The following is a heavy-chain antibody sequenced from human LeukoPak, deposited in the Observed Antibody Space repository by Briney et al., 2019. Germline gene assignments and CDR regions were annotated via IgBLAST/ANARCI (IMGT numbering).Heavy chain of an antibody. Sequence: GGSLRLSCAASGFTFSSYSMNWVRQAPGKGLEWVAVISYDGSNKYYADSVKGRFTISRDNSKNTLYLQMNSLRVEDTAVYYCAKGVSGGSWIAFDIWGQGTMVTVSS. CDR1: GFTFSSYS. CDR3: AKGVSGGSWIAFDI. V-gene: IGHV3-30*18. J-gene: IGHJ3*02. CDR2: ISYDGSNK. D-gene: IGHD3-10*01.